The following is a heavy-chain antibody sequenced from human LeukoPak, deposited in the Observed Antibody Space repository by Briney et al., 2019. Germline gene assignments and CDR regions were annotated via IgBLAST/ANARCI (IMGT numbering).Heavy chain of an antibody. Sequence: PGGSLRLSCAASGFTFSSYDMNWVRQAPGEGLEWVSYISSSGSTIYYADSVKGRFTISRDNAKNSLYLQMNSLRAEDTAVYYCASVVVMTTIRAFDYWGQGTLVTVSS. CDR1: GFTFSSYD. D-gene: IGHD5-24*01. CDR3: ASVVVMTTIRAFDY. CDR2: ISSSGSTI. V-gene: IGHV3-48*03. J-gene: IGHJ4*02.